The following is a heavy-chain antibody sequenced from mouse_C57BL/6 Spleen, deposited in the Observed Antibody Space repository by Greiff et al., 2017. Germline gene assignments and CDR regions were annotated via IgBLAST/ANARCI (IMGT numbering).Heavy chain of an antibody. Sequence: QVQLQQPGAEPVKPGASVKLSCKASGYTFTSYWMHWVKQRPGQGLEWIGMIHPNSGSTNYNAKFKSKATLTVDKSASTAYMQLSSLTSEDSAVYYCARGGYYSNSYYFDYWGQGTTLTVSS. J-gene: IGHJ2*01. D-gene: IGHD2-5*01. V-gene: IGHV1-64*01. CDR3: ARGGYYSNSYYFDY. CDR2: IHPNSGST. CDR1: GYTFTSYW.